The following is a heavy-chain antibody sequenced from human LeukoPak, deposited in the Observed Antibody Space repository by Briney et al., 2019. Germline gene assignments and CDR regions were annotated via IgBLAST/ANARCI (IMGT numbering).Heavy chain of an antibody. Sequence: GASVKVSCKASGYTFTGYYMHWVRQAPGQGLEWMGWISAYNGNTNYAQKLQGRVTMTTDTSTSTAYMELRSLRSDDTAVYYCARGKVASSKLDYWGQGTLVTVSS. J-gene: IGHJ4*02. D-gene: IGHD5-12*01. CDR1: GYTFTGYY. V-gene: IGHV1-18*04. CDR3: ARGKVASSKLDY. CDR2: ISAYNGNT.